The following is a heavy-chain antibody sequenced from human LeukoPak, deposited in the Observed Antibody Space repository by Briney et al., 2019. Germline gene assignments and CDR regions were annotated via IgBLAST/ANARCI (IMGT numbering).Heavy chain of an antibody. CDR1: GFNFNVYA. CDR3: ARGKMRTLALAEYLQD. Sequence: GGSLRLSCAASGFNFNVYAMHWVRQAPGKGLEWVAATSYDGSKIYYSDSVQDPFTISRDNSKNTLYLQMNSLTTDDTAVYYCARGKMRTLALAEYLQDWGQGTLVTVSS. V-gene: IGHV3-30*04. J-gene: IGHJ1*01. CDR2: TSYDGSKI.